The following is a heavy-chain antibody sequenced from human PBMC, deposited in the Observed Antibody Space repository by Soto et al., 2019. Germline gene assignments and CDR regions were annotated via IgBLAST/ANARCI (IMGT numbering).Heavy chain of an antibody. D-gene: IGHD4-17*01. CDR2: ISRNSGTK. Sequence: EVWLVESGGGLVQPGRSLRLSCVASGSTFEDYAMHWVRQAPGKGLEWVSGISRNSGTKGYADSVKGRFTISRDNAKNSLYLQMNSLRAEDTALYYCAKEGTVTTPFYAMAVWGQGTTVTVSS. V-gene: IGHV3-9*01. CDR1: GSTFEDYA. J-gene: IGHJ6*02. CDR3: AKEGTVTTPFYAMAV.